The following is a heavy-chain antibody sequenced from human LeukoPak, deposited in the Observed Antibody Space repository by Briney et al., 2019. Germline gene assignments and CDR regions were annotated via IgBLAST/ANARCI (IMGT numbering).Heavy chain of an antibody. D-gene: IGHD4-17*01. CDR3: AKDVDYGDSEYYFDY. J-gene: IGHJ4*02. Sequence: GGSLRLSCAASGFTFSRNAMNWVRQAPGQGLEWVSGISGSGDNTYYADSVRGRFTISRDNSKNTLYLQMDSLRAEDTAVYYCAKDVDYGDSEYYFDYWGQGTLVTVSS. CDR2: ISGSGDNT. CDR1: GFTFSRNA. V-gene: IGHV3-23*01.